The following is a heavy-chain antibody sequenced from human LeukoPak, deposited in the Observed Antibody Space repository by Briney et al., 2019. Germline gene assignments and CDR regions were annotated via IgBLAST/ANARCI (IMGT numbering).Heavy chain of an antibody. Sequence: GGSLRLSCAASGFTFSSYAMSWVRQAPGKGLEWVSAISGSGGSTYYADSVKGRFTISRDNSKNTLYLQMNSLRAEDTAVYYCAKGKIVVPAAALIDYWGQGTLVTVSS. D-gene: IGHD2-2*01. J-gene: IGHJ4*02. CDR3: AKGKIVVPAAALIDY. V-gene: IGHV3-23*01. CDR1: GFTFSSYA. CDR2: ISGSGGST.